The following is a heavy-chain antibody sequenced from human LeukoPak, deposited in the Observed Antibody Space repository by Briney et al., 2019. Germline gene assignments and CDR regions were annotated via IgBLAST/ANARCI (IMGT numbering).Heavy chain of an antibody. J-gene: IGHJ4*02. CDR3: ACWRGYSSGWSGPFDY. Sequence: GASVKVSCKASGYTFTGYHMHWVRQAPGQGLEWAGWIDPKSGGTNYAQKFQGRVTMTRDTSISTAYMELSRLRSDDTAVYYCACWRGYSSGWSGPFDYWGQGTLVTVSS. CDR2: IDPKSGGT. CDR1: GYTFTGYH. D-gene: IGHD6-19*01. V-gene: IGHV1-2*02.